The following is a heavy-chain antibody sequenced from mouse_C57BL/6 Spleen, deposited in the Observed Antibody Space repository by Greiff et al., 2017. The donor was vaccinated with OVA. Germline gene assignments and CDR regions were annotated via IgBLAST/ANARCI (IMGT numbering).Heavy chain of an antibody. Sequence: EVKLMESGPGLVKPSQSLSLTCSVTGYSITSGYFWNWTRQFPGNKLEWLGYISYDGSHNYNPSLKNRISFTLDTSKIQFFLKLNAVTTEDTATYYCARESPGGAMDYWGQGTSVTVSS. V-gene: IGHV3-6*01. CDR2: ISYDGSH. CDR3: ARESPGGAMDY. J-gene: IGHJ4*01. CDR1: GYSITSGYF.